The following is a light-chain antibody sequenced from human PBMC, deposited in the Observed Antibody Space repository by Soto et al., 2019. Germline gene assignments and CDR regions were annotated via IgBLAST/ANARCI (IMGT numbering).Light chain of an antibody. J-gene: IGKJ1*01. CDR2: DAS. CDR1: QSISSW. V-gene: IGKV1-5*01. CDR3: QHYNTYSTWT. Sequence: IQMTHSPSTLSASVGDRVTITCRASQSISSWLSWYQQKPGKAPKLLIYDASSLQSGVPSRFSGSGSGTEFTLTISGLQPDDFATYYCQHYNTYSTWTFGQGTKVDIK.